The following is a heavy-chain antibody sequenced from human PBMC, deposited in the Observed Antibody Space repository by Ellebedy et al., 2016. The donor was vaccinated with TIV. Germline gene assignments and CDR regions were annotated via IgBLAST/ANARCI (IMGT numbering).Heavy chain of an antibody. D-gene: IGHD1-7*01. CDR2: IYYSGST. Sequence: LRLSXTVSGGSISSSGYYWSWIRQHPGKGLEWIGYIYYSGSTYYNPSLKSRVTISVDTSKNQFSLKLSSVTAADTAVYYCASDSLTGTTWVAFDIWGQGTMVTVSS. CDR1: GGSISSSGYY. CDR3: ASDSLTGTTWVAFDI. J-gene: IGHJ3*02. V-gene: IGHV4-31*03.